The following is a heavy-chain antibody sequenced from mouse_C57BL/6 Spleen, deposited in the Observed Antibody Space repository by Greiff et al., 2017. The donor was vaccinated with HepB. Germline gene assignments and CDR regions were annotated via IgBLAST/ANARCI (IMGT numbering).Heavy chain of an antibody. D-gene: IGHD2-5*01. CDR2: IDPSDSYT. V-gene: IGHV1-69*01. J-gene: IGHJ4*01. CDR3: ARSPPYSNYNYAMDY. CDR1: GYTFTSYW. Sequence: QVQLQQPGAELVMPGASVKLSCKASGYTFTSYWMHWVKQRPGQGLEWIGEIDPSDSYTNYNQKFKGKSTLNVDKSSSTAYMQRSSLTAEDSAVYYCARSPPYSNYNYAMDYWGQGTSVTVSS.